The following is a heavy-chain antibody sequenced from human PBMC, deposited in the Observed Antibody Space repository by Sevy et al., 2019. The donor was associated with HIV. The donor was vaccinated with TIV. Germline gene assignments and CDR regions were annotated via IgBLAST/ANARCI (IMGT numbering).Heavy chain of an antibody. CDR1: GYTFTGYY. J-gene: IGHJ6*02. CDR3: XXXXXXXXXXXXXXXYGRDV. CDR2: MNPNSGVT. V-gene: IGHV1-2*02. Sequence: ASVKVSCRASGYTFTGYYIHWVRQAPGQGLEWMGWMNPNSGVTNYAQRFQGRVTMTREKSITTAYMELSRLRSDDTXXXXXXXXXXXXXXXXXXXXYGRDVWGQGTTVTVSS.